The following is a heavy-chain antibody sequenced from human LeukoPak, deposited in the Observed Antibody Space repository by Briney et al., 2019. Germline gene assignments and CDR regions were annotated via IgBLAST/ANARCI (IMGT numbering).Heavy chain of an antibody. D-gene: IGHD3-16*02. CDR3: ATLRLGELSPKHYFDY. Sequence: PSETLSLTCTVSGGSISSYYWSWIRQPPGKGLEWIGYIYYSGSTNYNPSLKSRVTISVDTSKNQFSLKLSSVTAADTAVYYCATLRLGELSPKHYFDYWGQGTLVTVSS. V-gene: IGHV4-59*12. CDR2: IYYSGST. CDR1: GGSISSYY. J-gene: IGHJ4*02.